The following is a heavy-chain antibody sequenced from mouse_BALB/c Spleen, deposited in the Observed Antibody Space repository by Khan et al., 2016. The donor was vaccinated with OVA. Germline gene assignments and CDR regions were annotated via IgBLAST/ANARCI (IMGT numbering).Heavy chain of an antibody. Sequence: EVQLQESGPGLVKPSQSLSLTCTVTGYSITSDYAWNWIRQFPGNKLEWMGYISSTGSTNYNPSLKSRISITRDTSKNQFFLQLKSVTTEDTATYYCARSLYYSYGYALDCWGRGTSITGSS. CDR1: GYSITSDYA. CDR2: ISSTGST. D-gene: IGHD2-14*01. J-gene: IGHJ4*01. V-gene: IGHV3-2*02. CDR3: ARSLYYSYGYALDC.